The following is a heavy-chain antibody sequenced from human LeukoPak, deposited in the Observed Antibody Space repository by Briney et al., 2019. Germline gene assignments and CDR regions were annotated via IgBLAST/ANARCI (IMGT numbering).Heavy chain of an antibody. J-gene: IGHJ3*02. CDR1: GYTFTSYD. D-gene: IGHD3-10*01. Sequence: AASVKVSCKASGYTFTSYDINWVRQATGQGLEWMGWMNPSSGNTGYAQKFQVRVTITRNTSTGTAYMELSSLRSEDTAVYYCARGMVGNAFDIWGQGTMVTVSS. CDR2: MNPSSGNT. V-gene: IGHV1-8*03. CDR3: ARGMVGNAFDI.